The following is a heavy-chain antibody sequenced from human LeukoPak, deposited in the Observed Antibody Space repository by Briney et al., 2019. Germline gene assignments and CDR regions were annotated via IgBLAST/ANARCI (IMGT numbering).Heavy chain of an antibody. V-gene: IGHV2-5*01. J-gene: IGHJ4*02. Sequence: ESGPTLVKPTQTLTLTCTFSGFSLSTRGVGVGWIRQPPGKALEWLSLIYWNDDKRYSPSLKSRLTITKDTSKNQVVLTMTNMDPVDTATYYCAHFSYYYDSSGYYSPRNYFDYWGQGTLVTVSS. D-gene: IGHD3-22*01. CDR3: AHFSYYYDSSGYYSPRNYFDY. CDR2: IYWNDDK. CDR1: GFSLSTRGVG.